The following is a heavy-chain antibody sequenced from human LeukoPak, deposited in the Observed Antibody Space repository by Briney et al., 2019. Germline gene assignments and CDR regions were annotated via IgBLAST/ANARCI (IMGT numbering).Heavy chain of an antibody. Sequence: SETLSLTCTVSGGSISSYYWSWIRQPTGKGLEWIGYIYYSGSTNYNPSLKSRVTISVDTSKNQFSLKLSSVTAADTAVYYCASSRDPDAFDIWGQGTMVTVSS. CDR2: IYYSGST. CDR3: ASSRDPDAFDI. CDR1: GGSISSYY. J-gene: IGHJ3*02. V-gene: IGHV4-59*01.